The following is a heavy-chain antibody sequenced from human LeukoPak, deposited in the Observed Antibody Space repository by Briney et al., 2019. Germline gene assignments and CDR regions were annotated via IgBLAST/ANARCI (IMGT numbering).Heavy chain of an antibody. V-gene: IGHV1-3*01. Sequence: ASVKVSCKASGYTFISYAIHWVRQAPGQRLEWMGWILAGNGNTKYSQKFQDRVTITRDTSTSTAYMELSSLRSEDTAVYYCARGIVVPALYYFDYWGQGTLVTVSS. J-gene: IGHJ4*02. D-gene: IGHD2-2*01. CDR2: ILAGNGNT. CDR3: ARGIVVPALYYFDY. CDR1: GYTFISYA.